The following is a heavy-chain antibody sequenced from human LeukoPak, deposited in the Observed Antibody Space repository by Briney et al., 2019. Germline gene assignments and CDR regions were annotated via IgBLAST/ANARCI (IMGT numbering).Heavy chain of an antibody. CDR3: AALDNGRDY. D-gene: IGHD1-14*01. CDR2: IKRDGSSP. V-gene: IGHV3-74*01. J-gene: IGHJ4*02. Sequence: GGSLRLSCAASGFTFSSYWMHWIRHAPGKGGVWGSRIKRDGSSPAYADSVKGRFTISRDNAKNTLYLQMNSLRAEDTAVYYFAALDNGRDYWGQGTLVTVSS. CDR1: GFTFSSYW.